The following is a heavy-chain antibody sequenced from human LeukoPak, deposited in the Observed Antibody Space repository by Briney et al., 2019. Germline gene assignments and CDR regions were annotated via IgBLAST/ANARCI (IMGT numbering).Heavy chain of an antibody. Sequence: GGSLRLSCAASGFTFSSYSMNWVRQAPGKGLEWVSSISSSSSYIYYADSVKGRFTISRDNAKNSLYLQMNSLRAEDTAVYYCARAGYSSSWYGGYWGQGTLVTVSS. J-gene: IGHJ4*02. CDR3: ARAGYSSSWYGGY. CDR2: ISSSSSYI. V-gene: IGHV3-21*04. CDR1: GFTFSSYS. D-gene: IGHD6-13*01.